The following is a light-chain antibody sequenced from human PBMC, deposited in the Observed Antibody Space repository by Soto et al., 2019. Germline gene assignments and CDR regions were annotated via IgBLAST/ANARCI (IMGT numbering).Light chain of an antibody. Sequence: EIVLTQSPVTLSLSPGERATLSCRASQSVYNSLAWYQQKPGQAPRLLIYDASNRATGIPARFSGSGSGTDFTLTISSLEPEDLAVYYCQQRYNWPKTFGQGTKLGIK. V-gene: IGKV3-11*01. CDR2: DAS. J-gene: IGKJ2*01. CDR1: QSVYNS. CDR3: QQRYNWPKT.